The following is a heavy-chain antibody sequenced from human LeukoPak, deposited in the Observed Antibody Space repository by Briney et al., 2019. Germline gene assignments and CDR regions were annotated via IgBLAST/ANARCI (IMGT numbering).Heavy chain of an antibody. CDR3: ARKAGGYSYGPLDY. CDR2: INSDGSST. V-gene: IGHV3-74*01. D-gene: IGHD5-18*01. J-gene: IGHJ4*02. Sequence: GGSLRLSCAASGFTFSSYWMHWVRQAPGKGLVWVSRINSDGSSTSYADSVKGRLTISRDNAKNTLYLQMNSLRAEDTAVYYCARKAGGYSYGPLDYWGQGTLVTVSS. CDR1: GFTFSSYW.